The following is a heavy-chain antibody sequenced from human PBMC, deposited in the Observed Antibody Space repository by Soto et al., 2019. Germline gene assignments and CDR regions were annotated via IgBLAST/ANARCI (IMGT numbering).Heavy chain of an antibody. CDR1: GFVFSDYA. CDR2: ISAGGSDT. CDR3: ANLPVWCGSSSCYTEGFDS. Sequence: HPGGSLRLSXVASGFVFSDYAMSWVRQAPGKGLEWVSAISAGGSDTYYADSVKGRFTVSRVNSKNTLYLQMNTLRAEDTAIYYCANLPVWCGSSSCYTEGFDSWGQGTLVTVSS. V-gene: IGHV3-23*01. D-gene: IGHD2-2*01. J-gene: IGHJ4*02.